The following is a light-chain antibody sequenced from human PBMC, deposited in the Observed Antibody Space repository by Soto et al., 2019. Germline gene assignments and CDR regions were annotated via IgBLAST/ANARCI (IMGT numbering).Light chain of an antibody. V-gene: IGLV1-44*01. Sequence: QSVLTQPPSASGTPGQRVTIACSGGSYNIESNTVNWYQQVPGTAPNLLVYSNNQRPSGVPDRFSGSQAGTSASLAISGLQSEDEADYYCATWDDSLNGWVIGGGTKLTVL. CDR1: SYNIESNT. CDR2: SNN. J-gene: IGLJ2*01. CDR3: ATWDDSLNGWV.